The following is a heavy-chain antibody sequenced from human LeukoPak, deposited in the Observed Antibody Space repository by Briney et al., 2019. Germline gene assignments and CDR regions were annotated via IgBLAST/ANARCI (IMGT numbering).Heavy chain of an antibody. J-gene: IGHJ4*02. CDR2: IYYSGST. CDR3: ARTVSYYGSGSYSFDY. Sequence: SETLSLTCTVSGGSISSYYWSWIRQPPGKGLEWIGYIYYSGSTNYNPSLKSRVTISVDTSKNQFSLKLSSVTAADTAVYYCARTVSYYGSGSYSFDYWGQGTLVTVSS. CDR1: GGSISSYY. V-gene: IGHV4-59*08. D-gene: IGHD3-10*01.